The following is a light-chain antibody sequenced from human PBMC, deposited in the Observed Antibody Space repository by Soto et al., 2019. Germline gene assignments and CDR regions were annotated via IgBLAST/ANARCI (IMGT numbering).Light chain of an antibody. CDR3: QQCRNWPLT. V-gene: IGKV3-15*01. CDR2: DAS. J-gene: IGKJ4*01. Sequence: EIVMTQSPATLSVSPGEGATPSCKASQNVYNNLAWYQQRPGQPPRLLIYDASTRATGISARFSGSGYGTEFTLTISSLQSADFAVYFCQQCRNWPLTFGGGTKVHI. CDR1: QNVYNN.